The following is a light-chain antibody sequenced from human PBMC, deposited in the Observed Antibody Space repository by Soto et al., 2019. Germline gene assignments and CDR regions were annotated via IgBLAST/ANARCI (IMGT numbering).Light chain of an antibody. CDR3: SSYTSSSPWYV. CDR1: SSDVGGYNY. V-gene: IGLV2-14*01. Sequence: QSVLTQPASVSGSPGQSITISCTGTSSDVGGYNYVSWYQQHTGKAPKLMIYDVSNWPSGVSNRFSGSKSGNTASLTISGLQAEDEADYYCSSYTSSSPWYVFGTGTQLTVL. J-gene: IGLJ1*01. CDR2: DVS.